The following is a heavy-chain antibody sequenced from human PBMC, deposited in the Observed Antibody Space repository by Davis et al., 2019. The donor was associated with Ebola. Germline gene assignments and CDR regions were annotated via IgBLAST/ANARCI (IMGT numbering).Heavy chain of an antibody. V-gene: IGHV4-59*01. CDR3: ARVGSGEFFYYYGMDV. D-gene: IGHD3-10*01. CDR1: GGSISSYY. Sequence: SETLSLTCTVSGGSISSYYWSWIRQPPGKGLEWSGYTYYSGSTNYNPSLKSRVTISVDRSKNQFSLKLSSVTAADTAVYYCARVGSGEFFYYYGMDVWGQGTTVTVSS. CDR2: TYYSGST. J-gene: IGHJ6*02.